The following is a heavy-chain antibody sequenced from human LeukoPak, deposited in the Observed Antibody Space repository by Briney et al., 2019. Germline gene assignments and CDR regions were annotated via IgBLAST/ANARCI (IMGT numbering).Heavy chain of an antibody. Sequence: SETLSLTCTVSGDSISSDAFYWSWVRQHPGKGLEWIGYIYYSGSTSYNPSLKSRPTISVDTSKNQFSLKLWSVTAADTAVYYCARGVSVYYDSSGYYYFDYWGQGTLVTVSS. D-gene: IGHD3-22*01. V-gene: IGHV4-31*03. CDR1: GDSISSDAFY. CDR3: ARGVSVYYDSSGYYYFDY. J-gene: IGHJ4*02. CDR2: IYYSGST.